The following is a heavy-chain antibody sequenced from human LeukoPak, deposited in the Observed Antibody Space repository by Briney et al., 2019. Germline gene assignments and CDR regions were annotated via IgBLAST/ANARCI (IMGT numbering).Heavy chain of an antibody. CDR3: ARGPRRGSYYYDSSGYPYYFDY. D-gene: IGHD3-22*01. V-gene: IGHV1-69*13. Sequence: GASVKVSCKASGGTFSSYAISWVRQAPGQGLEWMGGIIPIFGTANYAQKFQGRVTITADESTSTAYMELSSLRSEDTAVYYCARGPRRGSYYYDSSGYPYYFDYWGQGTLVTVSS. CDR1: GGTFSSYA. J-gene: IGHJ4*02. CDR2: IIPIFGTA.